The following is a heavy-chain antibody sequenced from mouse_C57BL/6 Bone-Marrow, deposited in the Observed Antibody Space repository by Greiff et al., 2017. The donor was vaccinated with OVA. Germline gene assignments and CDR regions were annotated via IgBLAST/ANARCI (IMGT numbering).Heavy chain of an antibody. CDR2: IYPRSGNT. V-gene: IGHV1-81*01. CDR1: GYTFTSYG. D-gene: IGHD1-1*01. J-gene: IGHJ3*01. Sequence: QVQLQQSGAELARPGASVKLSCKASGYTFTSYGISWVKQSTGQGLEWIGEIYPRSGNTYYNEKFKGKATLTADKSSSTAYMQLSSLTSEDSAVYYCAIGVYYYGSSGFAYWGQGTLVTFAA. CDR3: AIGVYYYGSSGFAY.